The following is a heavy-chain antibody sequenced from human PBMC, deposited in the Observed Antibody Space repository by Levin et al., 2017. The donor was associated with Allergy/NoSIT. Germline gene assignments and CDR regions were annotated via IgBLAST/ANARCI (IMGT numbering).Heavy chain of an antibody. CDR1: GDSISSSLYY. D-gene: IGHD2-15*01. Sequence: SETLSLTCIVSGDSISSSLYYWGWIRQPPGKGLEWIGSISYSGSTYYSPSLKSRVTISVDTSKNQFSLRLSSVTAADTAVYYCARYPNRGYCSSGSCSNDYWGQGTLVTVSS. J-gene: IGHJ4*02. CDR3: ARYPNRGYCSSGSCSNDY. V-gene: IGHV4-39*01. CDR2: ISYSGST.